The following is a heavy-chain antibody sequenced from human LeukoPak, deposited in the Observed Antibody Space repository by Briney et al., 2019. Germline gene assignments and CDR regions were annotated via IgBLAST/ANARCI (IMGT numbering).Heavy chain of an antibody. D-gene: IGHD2-2*01. J-gene: IGHJ5*02. V-gene: IGHV4-4*02. CDR2: IYHSGST. CDR1: GGSTSSSNW. CDR3: ARGEYPPGIDP. Sequence: NPSDTLSLTCAVSGGSTSSSNWWSWVRPPPGEGLEWSGEIYHSGSTNYNPTLKRRVTISVAKSKHQFSLKLSSVTAADTAVDYCARGEYPPGIDPWGQGTLVTVSS.